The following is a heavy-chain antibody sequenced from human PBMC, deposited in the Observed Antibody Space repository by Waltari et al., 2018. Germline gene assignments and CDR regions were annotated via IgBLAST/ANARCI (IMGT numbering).Heavy chain of an antibody. Sequence: QVQLVQSGAEVKKPGASVKVSCKASGYTFTSYDINWVRQATGQGLEWMGWMNPNSGNTGYAQKFQGRVTMTRNTSISTAYMELSSLRSEDTAVYYCARYQYSSGWYYFDYWGQGTLVTVSS. D-gene: IGHD6-19*01. J-gene: IGHJ4*02. V-gene: IGHV1-8*01. CDR1: GYTFTSYD. CDR2: MNPNSGNT. CDR3: ARYQYSSGWYYFDY.